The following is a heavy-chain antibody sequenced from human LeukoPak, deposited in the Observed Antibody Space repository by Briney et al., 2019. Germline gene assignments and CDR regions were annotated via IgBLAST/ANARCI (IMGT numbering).Heavy chain of an antibody. J-gene: IGHJ4*02. CDR1: GGSISSSSYY. CDR2: IYYSGST. CDR3: ATTTIRLGY. V-gene: IGHV4-39*07. D-gene: IGHD1-26*01. Sequence: SETLSLTCTVSGGSISSSSYYWGWIRQPPGKGLEWIGSIYYSGSTYYTPSLKSRVTISVDTSKNQFSLKLSSVTAADTAVYYCATTTIRLGYWGQGTLVTVSS.